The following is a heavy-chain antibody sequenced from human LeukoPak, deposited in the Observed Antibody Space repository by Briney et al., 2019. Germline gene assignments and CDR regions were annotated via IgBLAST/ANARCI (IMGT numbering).Heavy chain of an antibody. CDR2: THRSGDT. CDR3: ATRHHSRTYMVPLDS. CDR1: GVSISSDNW. Sequence: PSGTLSLTCAVYGVSISSDNWWTWVRQPPGTGLEWIGETHRSGDTKYNPSLNGRVTISMDNSKNQLSLNLISVTAADTAIYFCATRHHSRTYMVPLDSWGQGTLVTVSS. J-gene: IGHJ4*02. V-gene: IGHV4-4*02. D-gene: IGHD3-10*01.